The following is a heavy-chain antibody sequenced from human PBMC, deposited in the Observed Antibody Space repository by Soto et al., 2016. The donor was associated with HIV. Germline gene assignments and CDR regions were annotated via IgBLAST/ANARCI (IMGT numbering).Heavy chain of an antibody. CDR1: GYIFTSYY. CDR3: ARGPYYGDYPDYSYYYMDV. Sequence: QVQLVQSGAEVKKPGASVKVSCKASGYIFTSYYMHWVRQAPGQGLEWMGIINPSGGSTRYAQKFQGRVTMTRDTSTSTVYMELSTLRSDDTAVYYCARGPYYGDYPDYSYYYMDVWGKGTTVTVPS. D-gene: IGHD4-17*01. V-gene: IGHV1-46*01. CDR2: INPSGGST. J-gene: IGHJ6*03.